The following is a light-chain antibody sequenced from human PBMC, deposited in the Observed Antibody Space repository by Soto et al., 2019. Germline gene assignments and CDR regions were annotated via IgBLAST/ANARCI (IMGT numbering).Light chain of an antibody. CDR3: QQYGSSPRT. J-gene: IGKJ1*01. CDR1: QSVISTS. V-gene: IGKV3-20*01. Sequence: EIVLTQSRGTLSLSPGERGSLACSASQSVISTSLAWYQHKPGQPPRLLIYGASTRATGIPDRFSGSGSGTDFTLTISRLEPEDFAVFYCQQYGSSPRTFGQLT. CDR2: GAS.